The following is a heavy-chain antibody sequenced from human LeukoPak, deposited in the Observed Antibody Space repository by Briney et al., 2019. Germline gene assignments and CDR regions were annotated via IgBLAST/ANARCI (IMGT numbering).Heavy chain of an antibody. Sequence: ASVQVSCKASGGTFSSYAISWVRQAPGQGLEWMGRIIPILGIANYAQKFQGRVTITADKSTSTAYMELSSLRSEDTAVYYCARVGGSSGYYWFSDWFDPWGQGTLVTVSS. D-gene: IGHD3-22*01. CDR2: IIPILGIA. V-gene: IGHV1-69*04. CDR1: GGTFSSYA. J-gene: IGHJ5*02. CDR3: ARVGGSSGYYWFSDWFDP.